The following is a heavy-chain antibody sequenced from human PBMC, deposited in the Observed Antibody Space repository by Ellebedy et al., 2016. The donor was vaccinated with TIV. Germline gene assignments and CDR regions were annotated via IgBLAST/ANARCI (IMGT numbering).Heavy chain of an antibody. Sequence: MPSETLSLTCAVYGGSFSGYYWSWIRQPPGKGLEWIGEINHSGSTNYNPSLKSRVTISVDTSKNQFSLKLSSVTAADTAVYYCARRQSSGYYYLSGNDAFDIWGQGTMVTVSS. CDR2: INHSGST. D-gene: IGHD3-22*01. CDR1: GGSFSGYY. J-gene: IGHJ3*02. V-gene: IGHV4-34*01. CDR3: ARRQSSGYYYLSGNDAFDI.